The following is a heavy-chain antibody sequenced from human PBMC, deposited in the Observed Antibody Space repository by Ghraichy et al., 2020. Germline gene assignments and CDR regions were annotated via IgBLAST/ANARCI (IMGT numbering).Heavy chain of an antibody. J-gene: IGHJ5*02. CDR2: FDPEDGET. CDR3: ATERKGIAVAGTWFDP. Sequence: ASVKVSCKVSGYTLTELSMHWVRQAPGKGLEWMGGFDPEDGETIYAQKFQGRVTMTEDTSTDTAYMELSSLRSEDTAVYYCATERKGIAVAGTWFDPWGQGTLVTVSS. CDR1: GYTLTELS. V-gene: IGHV1-24*01. D-gene: IGHD6-19*01.